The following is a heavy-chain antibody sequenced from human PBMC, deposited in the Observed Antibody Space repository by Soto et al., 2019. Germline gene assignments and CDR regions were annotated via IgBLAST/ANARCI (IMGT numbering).Heavy chain of an antibody. CDR3: ARVFVAFDI. CDR2: ISSSSYI. J-gene: IGHJ3*02. CDR1: GFTFSSYS. D-gene: IGHD2-21*01. Sequence: XGSLGLSGAASGFTFSSYSMNGVRQAPGKGLEWVSSISSSSYIYYADSVKGRFTISRDNAKKSLYLQMNSLRAEDTAVYYCARVFVAFDIWGQGTMVTVSS. V-gene: IGHV3-21*01.